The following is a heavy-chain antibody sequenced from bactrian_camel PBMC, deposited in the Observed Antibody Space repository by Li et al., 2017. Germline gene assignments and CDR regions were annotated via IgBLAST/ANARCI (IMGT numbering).Heavy chain of an antibody. CDR1: GDDYSSFC. CDR2: IDSSGRT. CDR3: AADERRWGCGSTIDSSYGS. Sequence: HVQLVESGGGSVQAGGSLRLSCVTSGDDYSSFCMGWFRQAPGQGREGVATIDSSGRTTFVESVKDRFTISTDDGRNILYLQMNSLRLEDSAMYYCAADERRWGCGSTIDSSYGSWGQGTQVTVS. J-gene: IGHJ6*01. D-gene: IGHD5*01. V-gene: IGHV3S1*01.